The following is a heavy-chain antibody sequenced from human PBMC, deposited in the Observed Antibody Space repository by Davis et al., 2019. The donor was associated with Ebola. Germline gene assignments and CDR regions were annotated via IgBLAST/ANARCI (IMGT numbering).Heavy chain of an antibody. CDR3: ARNDYDFWSGYYGTNWFDP. CDR2: IHYSGST. Sequence: SETLSLTCTVSGGSISSYYWSWIRQPPGKGLEWTGYIHYSGSTNYNPSLKSRVTISVDTSKNQFSLKLSSVTAADTAVYYCARNDYDFWSGYYGTNWFDPWGQGTLVTVSS. J-gene: IGHJ5*02. CDR1: GGSISSYY. V-gene: IGHV4-59*01. D-gene: IGHD3-3*01.